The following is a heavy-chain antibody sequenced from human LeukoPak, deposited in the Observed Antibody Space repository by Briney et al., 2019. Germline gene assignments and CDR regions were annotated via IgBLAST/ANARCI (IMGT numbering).Heavy chain of an antibody. CDR1: GYSISSGYY. CDR2: IYHSGST. CDR3: ARARSYGVYKGWSYFDY. V-gene: IGHV4-38-2*02. D-gene: IGHD5-18*01. Sequence: SETLSLTCTVSGYSISSGYYWGWIRQPPGKGLEWIGSIYHSGSTYYNPSLKSRVTISVDTSKNQFSLKLSSVTAADTAVYYCARARSYGVYKGWSYFDYWGQGTLVTVSS. J-gene: IGHJ4*02.